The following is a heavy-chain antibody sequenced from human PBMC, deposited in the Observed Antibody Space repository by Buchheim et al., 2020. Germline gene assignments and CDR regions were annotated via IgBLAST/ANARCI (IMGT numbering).Heavy chain of an antibody. J-gene: IGHJ4*02. Sequence: QVQLVQSGAEVKKPGASVKVSCQASGYTFTSYYIHWVRQAPGQGLEWMGVIQHGAGRTTYGQKFQGRVTVTGETSTTTVFMNLSSLRSEDTAVYYCARTHGHWGQGTL. V-gene: IGHV1-46*01. D-gene: IGHD2-8*01. CDR3: ARTHGH. CDR2: IQHGAGRT. CDR1: GYTFTSYY.